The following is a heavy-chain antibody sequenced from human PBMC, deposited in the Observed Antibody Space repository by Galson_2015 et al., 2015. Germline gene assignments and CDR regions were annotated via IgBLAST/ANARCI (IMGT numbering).Heavy chain of an antibody. Sequence: SVKVSCKASGGTFSSYTISWVRQAPGQGLEWMGRIIPILGIANYAQKFQGRVTITADKSTSTAYMELSSLRSEDTAVYYCAREEIHISSRYYYGMDVWGQGTTVTVSS. J-gene: IGHJ6*02. CDR3: AREEIHISSRYYYGMDV. V-gene: IGHV1-69*04. CDR1: GGTFSSYT. CDR2: IIPILGIA. D-gene: IGHD6-6*01.